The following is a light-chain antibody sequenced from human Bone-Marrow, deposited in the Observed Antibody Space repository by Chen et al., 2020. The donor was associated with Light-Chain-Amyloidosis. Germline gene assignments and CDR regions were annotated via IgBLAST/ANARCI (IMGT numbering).Light chain of an antibody. CDR3: QQYTAYPPA. CDR2: AAS. V-gene: IGKV1-16*01. Sequence: DIQMTQSPFSLSASVGDRVTITCRASQNINNNLAWFQQKPGKAPQSLIYAASRLQSGVPSRFSGSGSGTDFTLTISSLQPEDIATYYCQQYTAYPPALGQGTRLDIK. J-gene: IGKJ5*01. CDR1: QNINNN.